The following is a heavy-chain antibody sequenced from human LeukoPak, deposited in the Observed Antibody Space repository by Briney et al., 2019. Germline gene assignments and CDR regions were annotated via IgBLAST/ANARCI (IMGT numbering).Heavy chain of an antibody. J-gene: IGHJ4*02. V-gene: IGHV4-38-2*01. CDR2: IYHSGST. D-gene: IGHD6-19*01. CDR3: ASKSGWPKHFDY. CDR1: GYSISSGYY. Sequence: SETLSLTCAVSGYSISSGYYWGWIRQPPGNGLEWIGSIYHSGSTYYNPSLKSRVTISVDTSKNQFSLKLSSVTAADTAVYYCASKSGWPKHFDYWGQGRLVTVSS.